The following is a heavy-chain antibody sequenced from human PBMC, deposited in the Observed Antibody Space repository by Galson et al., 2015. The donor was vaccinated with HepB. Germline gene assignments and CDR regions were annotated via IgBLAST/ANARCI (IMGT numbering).Heavy chain of an antibody. J-gene: IGHJ6*02. CDR1: GFTFSSYS. D-gene: IGHD6-13*01. CDR2: ISSSSSYI. CDR3: VPVIAAAGKVLWGNYYYYGMDV. Sequence: SLRLSCAASGFTFSSYSMNWVRQAPGKGLEWVSSISSSSSYIYYADSVKGRFTISRDNAKNSLYLQMNSLRAEDTAVYYCVPVIAAAGKVLWGNYYYYGMDVWGQGTTVTVSS. V-gene: IGHV3-21*01.